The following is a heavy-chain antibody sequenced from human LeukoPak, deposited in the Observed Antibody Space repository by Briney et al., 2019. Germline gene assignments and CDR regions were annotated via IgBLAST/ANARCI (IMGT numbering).Heavy chain of an antibody. CDR3: AKDLLTIVVVPAAILPDFDY. Sequence: YGMHWVRQAPGKGLEWVAVISYDGSNKYYADSVKGRFTISRDNSKNTLYLQMNSLRAEDTAVYYCAKDLLTIVVVPAAILPDFDYWGQGTLVTVSS. CDR2: ISYDGSNK. D-gene: IGHD2-2*02. J-gene: IGHJ4*02. CDR1: YG. V-gene: IGHV3-30*18.